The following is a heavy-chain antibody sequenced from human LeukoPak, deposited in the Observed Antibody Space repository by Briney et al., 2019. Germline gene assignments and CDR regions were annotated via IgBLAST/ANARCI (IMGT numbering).Heavy chain of an antibody. Sequence: GGSLRLSCAASEFTFSDYYMSWIRQAPGKGLEWISYISGSGSNIYYADSVRGRFTVSRDNAKNSLYLQMNSLRAEDTAVYYCARDKPYFDYWGQGTLVTVSS. CDR2: ISGSGSNI. CDR3: ARDKPYFDY. J-gene: IGHJ4*02. V-gene: IGHV3-11*04. D-gene: IGHD1-14*01. CDR1: EFTFSDYY.